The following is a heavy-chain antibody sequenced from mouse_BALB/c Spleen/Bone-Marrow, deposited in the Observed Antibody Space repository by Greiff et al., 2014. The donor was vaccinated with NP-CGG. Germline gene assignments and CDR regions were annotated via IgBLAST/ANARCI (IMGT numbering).Heavy chain of an antibody. V-gene: IGHV5-17*02. Sequence: EVQVVESGGGLVQPGGSRKLSCAASGFTFSSFGMHWARQAPEKGLEWVAYISSGSSTIYYADTVKGRFTISRDNPKNTLFLQMTSLRSEDTAMYYCARSSYGYDRQAYFFDYWGQGTTLTVSS. J-gene: IGHJ2*01. CDR3: ARSSYGYDRQAYFFDY. CDR2: ISSGSSTI. D-gene: IGHD2-2*01. CDR1: GFTFSSFG.